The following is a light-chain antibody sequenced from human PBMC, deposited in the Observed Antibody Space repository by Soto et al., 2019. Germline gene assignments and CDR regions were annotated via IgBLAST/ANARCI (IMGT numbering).Light chain of an antibody. CDR3: SSYTSSSTRI. Sequence: QPASVSGSPGQSITISCTGTSSDVGGYNYVSWYQQHPGKAPKLMIYDVSNRPSGVSNRFSGSKSGNTASLTISGLQAEDEADYYCSSYTSSSTRIFGGGTKLTVL. CDR1: SSDVGGYNY. V-gene: IGLV2-14*01. J-gene: IGLJ2*01. CDR2: DVS.